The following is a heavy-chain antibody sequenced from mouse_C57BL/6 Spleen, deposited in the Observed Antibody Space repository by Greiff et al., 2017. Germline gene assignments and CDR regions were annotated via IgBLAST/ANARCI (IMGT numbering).Heavy chain of an antibody. CDR1: GFNIKDYY. Sequence: EVQLQQSGAELVRPGASVKLSCTASGFNIKDYYMHWVKQRPEQGLEWIGWIDPENGNTEYASKFQGKATITADTSSNTAYMQLSSLTSEDTAVYYCTNYSNYGYYAMDYWGQGTSVTVSS. V-gene: IGHV14-4*01. J-gene: IGHJ4*01. CDR2: IDPENGNT. D-gene: IGHD2-5*01. CDR3: TNYSNYGYYAMDY.